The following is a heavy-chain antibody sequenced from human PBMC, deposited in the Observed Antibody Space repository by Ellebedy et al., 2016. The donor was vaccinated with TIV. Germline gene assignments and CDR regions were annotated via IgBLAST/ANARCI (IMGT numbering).Heavy chain of an antibody. V-gene: IGHV4-34*01. CDR3: ARVRLPPGPDVHNWNPENDAFDI. J-gene: IGHJ3*02. CDR1: Y. Sequence: YWIGWIRQPPGKGLEWIGEINHSGSTNYNPSLKSRVTISVDTSKNQFSLKLSSVTAADTAVYYCARVRLPPGPDVHNWNPENDAFDIWGQGTMVTVSS. D-gene: IGHD1-20*01. CDR2: INHSGST.